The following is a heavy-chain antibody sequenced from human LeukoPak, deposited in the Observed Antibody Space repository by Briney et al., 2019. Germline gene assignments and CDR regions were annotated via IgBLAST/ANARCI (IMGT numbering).Heavy chain of an antibody. Sequence: PGGSLRLSCAASGFTFSSYWMHWVRQAPGKGLVWVSRINSDESSTTYADSVMGRFTISRDNAKNTLYLQMNSLRAEDTAVYYCARASTIFGPFHLDYWGQGTLVTVSS. CDR3: ARASTIFGPFHLDY. CDR1: GFTFSSYW. V-gene: IGHV3-74*01. CDR2: INSDESST. J-gene: IGHJ4*02. D-gene: IGHD3-3*01.